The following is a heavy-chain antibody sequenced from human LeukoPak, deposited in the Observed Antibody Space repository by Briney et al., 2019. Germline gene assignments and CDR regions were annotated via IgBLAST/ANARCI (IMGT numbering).Heavy chain of an antibody. CDR2: IFYSGST. D-gene: IGHD5-18*01. J-gene: IGHJ3*02. CDR1: GDSISSSPYY. CDR3: ARDRSGYSYSQYFNM. Sequence: SETLSLTCTVSGDSISSSPYYWGWIRQPPGKGLEWNGSIFYSGSTYYNPSLKSRVSISIDISKNQFSLKLSSVTAADTAVYYCARDRSGYSYSQYFNMWGQGTMVTVSP. V-gene: IGHV4-39*07.